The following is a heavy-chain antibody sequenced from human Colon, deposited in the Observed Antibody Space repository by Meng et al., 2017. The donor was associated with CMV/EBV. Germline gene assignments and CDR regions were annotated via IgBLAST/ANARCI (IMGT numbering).Heavy chain of an antibody. CDR1: GFTFSNYS. CDR2: ISSSRNST. Sequence: GGSLRLSFVVSGFTFSNYSMSWVRQAPGKGLEWVSSISSSRNSTFYSGSMKGRFTISRDNTKKSLSLQMNNLRAEDTAVYYCARDYHTNGPPPLDFWGQGTRVTVSS. D-gene: IGHD1-1*01. J-gene: IGHJ4*02. CDR3: ARDYHTNGPPPLDF. V-gene: IGHV3-21*01.